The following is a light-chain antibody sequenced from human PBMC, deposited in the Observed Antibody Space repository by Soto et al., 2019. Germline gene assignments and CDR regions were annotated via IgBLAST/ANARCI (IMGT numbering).Light chain of an antibody. Sequence: IQMTESATTLSTSVGDTVTITCRASQSISSWLAWYQQQPGKAPQLLIYTASSLESGVQSRFSGSGSGTDFTLTLSSLQPDDFATYYCKQYNTYWTFGQGTKVDI. CDR2: TAS. J-gene: IGKJ1*01. CDR1: QSISSW. CDR3: KQYNTYWT. V-gene: IGKV1-5*03.